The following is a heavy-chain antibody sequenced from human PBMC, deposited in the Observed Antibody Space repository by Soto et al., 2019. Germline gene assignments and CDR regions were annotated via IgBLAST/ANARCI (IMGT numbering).Heavy chain of an antibody. V-gene: IGHV4-39*02. CDR1: GGSISSISHS. CDR2: IFYNGIT. D-gene: IGHD1-1*01. J-gene: IGHJ4*02. Sequence: PSETLSLTCTVSGGSISSISHSWGWIRQSPGQGLEWIGNIFYNGITYYNPSLKSRVTISADTSKNHFSLKLRSVTVADTAVYSCARIVTGTQYYFDFWGQGSLATVSS. CDR3: ARIVTGTQYYFDF.